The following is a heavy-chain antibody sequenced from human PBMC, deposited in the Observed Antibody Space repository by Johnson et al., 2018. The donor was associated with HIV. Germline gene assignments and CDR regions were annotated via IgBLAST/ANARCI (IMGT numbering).Heavy chain of an antibody. J-gene: IGHJ3*02. CDR2: ISSSGTAQ. CDR3: AREMAWEDAFDI. Sequence: QVQLVESGGGLVKPGGSLRLSCAASGFTFSDYYMNWVRQAPGKGLEWLSYISSSGTAQYYEDSLKGRFTISRDNAKNSLYLQMNSLRAEETAVFYCAREMAWEDAFDIWGQGTMVTVSS. D-gene: IGHD5-24*01. CDR1: GFTFSDYY. V-gene: IGHV3-11*04.